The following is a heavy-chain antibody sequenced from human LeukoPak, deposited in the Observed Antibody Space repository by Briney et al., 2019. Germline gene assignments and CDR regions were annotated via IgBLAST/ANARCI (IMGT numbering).Heavy chain of an antibody. V-gene: IGHV4-59*01. J-gene: IGHJ4*02. CDR1: GGSISSYF. D-gene: IGHD2-21*02. CDR2: ISYSGST. CDR3: AGFACSGDCYSAFDY. Sequence: TSETLSLTCTVSGGSISSYFWSWIRQPPGKGLEWIVYISYSGSTNYNPSLKSRVTISVDTSKTQFSLKLSSVTAADTAVYYCAGFACSGDCYSAFDYWGQGTLVTVSS.